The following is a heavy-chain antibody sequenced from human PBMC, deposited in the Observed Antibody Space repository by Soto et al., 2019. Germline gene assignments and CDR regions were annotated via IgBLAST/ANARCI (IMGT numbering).Heavy chain of an antibody. CDR3: AVGSVDIVPTGMKPFDP. D-gene: IGHD5-12*01. J-gene: IGHJ5*02. CDR1: GGTFSNYA. Sequence: QVQLVQSGAEVKKPGSSVKVSCKASGGTFSNYAISWVRQAPGQGLEWMGGIIPIFGTANYAQKFQGRVTITAXXSXSXXSMELSSLRSEDTAIYYCAVGSVDIVPTGMKPFDPWGQGTLVTVSS. V-gene: IGHV1-69*12. CDR2: IIPIFGTA.